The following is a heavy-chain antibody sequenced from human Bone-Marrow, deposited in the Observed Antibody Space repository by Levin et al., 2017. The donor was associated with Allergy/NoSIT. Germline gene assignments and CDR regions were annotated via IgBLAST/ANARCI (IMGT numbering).Heavy chain of an antibody. V-gene: IGHV3-33*01. CDR3: ARDTTGYCSSTSCDVGHIAVSGYYGMDV. J-gene: IGHJ6*02. D-gene: IGHD2-2*01. CDR1: GFTFSSYG. Sequence: SCAASGFTFSSYGMHWVRQAPGKGLEWVAVIWYDGSNKYYADSVKGRFTISRDNSKNTLYLQMNSLRAEDTAVYYCARDTTGYCSSTSCDVGHIAVSGYYGMDVWGQGTTVTVSS. CDR2: IWYDGSNK.